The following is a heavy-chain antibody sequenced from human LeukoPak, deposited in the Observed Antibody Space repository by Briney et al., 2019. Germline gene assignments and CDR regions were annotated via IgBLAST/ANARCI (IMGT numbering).Heavy chain of an antibody. CDR1: GGTFSSYA. D-gene: IGHD1-26*01. Sequence: SVKVSCKASGGTFSSYAISWVRQAPGQGLEWMGGIIPIFGTANYAQKFQGRVTITADESTSTAYMELSSLRSEDTAVYYCASPQESGSYYSGFSEYFQHWGQGTLVTVSS. CDR2: IIPIFGTA. V-gene: IGHV1-69*01. J-gene: IGHJ1*01. CDR3: ASPQESGSYYSGFSEYFQH.